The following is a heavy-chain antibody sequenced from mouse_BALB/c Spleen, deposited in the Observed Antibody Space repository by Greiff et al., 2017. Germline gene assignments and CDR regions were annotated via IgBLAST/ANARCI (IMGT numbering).Heavy chain of an antibody. Sequence: EVNLVESGGGLVQPGGSLKLSCAASGFTFSSYTMSWVRQTPEKRLEWVAYISNGCGSTYYPDTVKGRFTISRDNAKNTLYLQMSSLKSEDTAMYYCARLEDYGNFDYWGQGTTLTVSS. CDR1: GFTFSSYT. J-gene: IGHJ2*01. D-gene: IGHD2-1*01. V-gene: IGHV5-12-2*01. CDR2: ISNGCGST. CDR3: ARLEDYGNFDY.